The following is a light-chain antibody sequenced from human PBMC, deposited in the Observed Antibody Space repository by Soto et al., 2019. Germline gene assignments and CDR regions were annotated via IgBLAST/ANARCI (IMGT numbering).Light chain of an antibody. J-gene: IGKJ5*01. CDR3: QQANSFPIT. V-gene: IGKV1-12*01. CDR1: QGISSW. CDR2: AAS. Sequence: DIQMTQSPSSVSASVGDRVTITCRASQGISSWLVWYQQKPGKAPKLLIYAASSLQSGVPSRFSGSGSGTDFTLTISCLQPEDFATYYCQQANSFPITFGQGTRLEIK.